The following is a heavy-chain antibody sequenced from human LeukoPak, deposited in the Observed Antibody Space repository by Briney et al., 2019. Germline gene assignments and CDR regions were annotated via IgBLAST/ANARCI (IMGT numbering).Heavy chain of an antibody. D-gene: IGHD6-19*01. CDR1: GYTFINYA. CDR3: ARGSSSDWPLEY. J-gene: IGHJ4*02. Sequence: ASVKVSCKASGYTFINYAIHWVRQAPGQRLEWMGWINPYNGDTEYSQKLQGRVTITKDTSATTAYMDLGTLKSEDTAVYYCARGSSSDWPLEYWGRGILVTVSS. V-gene: IGHV1-3*01. CDR2: INPYNGDT.